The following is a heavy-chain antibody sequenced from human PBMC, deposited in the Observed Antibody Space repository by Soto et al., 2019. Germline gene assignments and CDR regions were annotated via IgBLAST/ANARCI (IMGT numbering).Heavy chain of an antibody. Sequence: GASVKVSCKASGGTFSSYTISWVRQAPGQGLEWMGRIIPILGIANYAQKFQGRVTITADKSTSTAYMELSSLRSEDTAVYYCARDKNLGCYGSGSWSAGWLGPWGQGNLVTVSS. CDR3: ARDKNLGCYGSGSWSAGWLGP. CDR1: GGTFSSYT. CDR2: IIPILGIA. D-gene: IGHD3-10*01. V-gene: IGHV1-69*04. J-gene: IGHJ5*02.